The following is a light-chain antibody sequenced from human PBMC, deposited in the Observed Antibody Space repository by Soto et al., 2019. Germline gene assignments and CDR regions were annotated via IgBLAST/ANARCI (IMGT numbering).Light chain of an antibody. J-gene: IGLJ1*01. V-gene: IGLV2-8*01. Sequence: QSALTHPPSASGSLGQSVTISCTGTSSDVGAYNYVSWYQQHPGKAPKLMIYEVTRRPSGVPDRLSGSKSGNTASLNVSGLQAEDEADYYCCSYADNTDYVFGTGTKVTVL. CDR2: EVT. CDR1: SSDVGAYNY. CDR3: CSYADNTDYV.